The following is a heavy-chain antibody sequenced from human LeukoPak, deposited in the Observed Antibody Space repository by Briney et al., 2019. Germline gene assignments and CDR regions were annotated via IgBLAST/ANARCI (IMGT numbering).Heavy chain of an antibody. CDR2: IKHSGST. J-gene: IGHJ4*02. Sequence: SETLSLTCAVCGGSFSGYYWSWIREPPGKGLEWIGEIKHSGSTNYNPSLKSRVNISVDTSKDQFSLKLSSVTAADTAVYYCARGLRSVVVVPAATYFDYWGQGTLVTVSS. CDR3: ARGLRSVVVVPAATYFDY. CDR1: GGSFSGYY. V-gene: IGHV4-34*01. D-gene: IGHD2-2*01.